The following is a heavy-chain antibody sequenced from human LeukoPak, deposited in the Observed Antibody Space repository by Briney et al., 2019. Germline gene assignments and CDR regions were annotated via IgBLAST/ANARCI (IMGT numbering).Heavy chain of an antibody. Sequence: SETLSLTCTVSGGSISSYYWSWIRQPPGKGLEWIGYIYYSGSTNYNPSLKSRATISVDTSKNQSSLKLSSVTAADTAVYYCARPSPYYYDSSGYYSGYAFDIWGQGTMVTVSS. D-gene: IGHD3-22*01. V-gene: IGHV4-59*08. CDR1: GGSISSYY. CDR3: ARPSPYYYDSSGYYSGYAFDI. J-gene: IGHJ3*02. CDR2: IYYSGST.